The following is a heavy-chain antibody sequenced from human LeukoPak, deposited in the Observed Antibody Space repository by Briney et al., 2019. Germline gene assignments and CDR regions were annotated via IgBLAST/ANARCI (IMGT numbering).Heavy chain of an antibody. J-gene: IGHJ2*01. CDR3: ARVAQKLERIVVAGTSEWRANWFFDL. Sequence: SETLSLTCAVYGGSFSGYYWSWIRQPPGKGLEWIGEINHSGSTTYNPSLKSRVTISVDTSKNQFSLKLRSVTAADTAVYYCARVAQKLERIVVAGTSEWRANWFFDLWGRGTLVTVPS. CDR1: GGSFSGYY. CDR2: INHSGST. D-gene: IGHD6-19*01. V-gene: IGHV4-34*01.